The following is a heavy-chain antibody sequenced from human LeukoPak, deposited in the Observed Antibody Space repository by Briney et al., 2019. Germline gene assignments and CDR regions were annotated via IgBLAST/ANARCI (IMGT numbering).Heavy chain of an antibody. J-gene: IGHJ6*02. Sequence: GSLRLSCAASGFTFSSYSMNWVRQAPGKGLEWVSSISSSSSYIYYADSMKGRFTITRDNAKTSLYLQMNSLRAEDTAVYYCARVREIVVVPAASYYYYGMDVWGQGTTVTVSS. CDR2: ISSSSSYI. V-gene: IGHV3-21*01. CDR3: ARVREIVVVPAASYYYYGMDV. CDR1: GFTFSSYS. D-gene: IGHD2-2*01.